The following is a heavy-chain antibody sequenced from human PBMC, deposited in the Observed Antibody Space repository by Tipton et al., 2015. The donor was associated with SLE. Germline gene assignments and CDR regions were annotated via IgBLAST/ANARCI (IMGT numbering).Heavy chain of an antibody. J-gene: IGHJ4*02. V-gene: IGHV3-33*01. Sequence: SLRLSCAASGFTFSSYGMHWVRQAPGKGLEWVAVIWYDGSNKYYADSVKGRFTISRDNSKNTLYLQMNSLRAEDTAVYYCARGVLGGYCSGGSCYSNYWGQGTLVTVSS. CDR1: GFTFSSYG. CDR3: ARGVLGGYCSGGSCYSNY. CDR2: IWYDGSNK. D-gene: IGHD2-15*01.